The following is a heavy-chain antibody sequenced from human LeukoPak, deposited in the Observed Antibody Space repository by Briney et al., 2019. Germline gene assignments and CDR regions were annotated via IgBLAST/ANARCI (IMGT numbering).Heavy chain of an antibody. CDR2: ISASGDST. J-gene: IGHJ4*02. CDR1: GFTFSSYA. Sequence: GGSLRLSCAASGFTFSSYAMSWVRQAPGKGLEWVSVISASGDSTYYADSVRGRFTISRDNSKNTLYVQMNSLRAEDTAVYYCAKKATVTTPGYFDYWGQGTLVTVSS. V-gene: IGHV3-23*01. D-gene: IGHD4-11*01. CDR3: AKKATVTTPGYFDY.